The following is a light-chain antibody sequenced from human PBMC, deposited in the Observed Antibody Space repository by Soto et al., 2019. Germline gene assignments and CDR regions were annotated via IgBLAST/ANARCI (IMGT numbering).Light chain of an antibody. CDR1: SSDVGGYNH. CDR3: NSHTSSNTRV. V-gene: IGLV2-14*01. Sequence: QSVLTQPASVSGSPGQSITISCTGTSSDVGGYNHVSWYQHHPGKAPKLMIYEVSNRPSGVSNRFSGPKSGNTASLTISGLQADDEADYYCNSHTSSNTRVFGTGTKGTVL. J-gene: IGLJ1*01. CDR2: EVS.